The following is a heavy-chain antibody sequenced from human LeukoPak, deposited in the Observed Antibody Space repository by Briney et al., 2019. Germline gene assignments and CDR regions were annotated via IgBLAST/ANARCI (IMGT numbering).Heavy chain of an antibody. D-gene: IGHD6-19*01. CDR1: GYTFNGYY. J-gene: IGHJ4*02. V-gene: IGHV1-2*02. CDR3: ARGFAVAGTREKNFDY. Sequence: SVKVSCKASGYTFNGYYMHWVRQAPAQGLEWMGCINPNSGGTNYAQKFQSRVTMTRDTSISTAYMELSRLRSDDTAVYYCARGFAVAGTREKNFDYWGQGTLVTVSS. CDR2: INPNSGGT.